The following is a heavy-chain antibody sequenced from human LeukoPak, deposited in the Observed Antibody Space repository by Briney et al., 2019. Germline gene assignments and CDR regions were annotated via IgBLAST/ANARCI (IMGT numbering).Heavy chain of an antibody. D-gene: IGHD3-22*01. CDR1: GYTFTSYG. CDR2: ISAYNGNT. J-gene: IGHJ4*02. Sequence: GASVKVSCKASGYTFTSYGISWVRQAPGQGLEWMGWISAYNGNTNYAQKLQGRVTMTTDTSTSTAYMELRSLRSDDTAVYYRARSLYDSSGSTESFDYWGQGTLVTVSS. V-gene: IGHV1-18*01. CDR3: ARSLYDSSGSTESFDY.